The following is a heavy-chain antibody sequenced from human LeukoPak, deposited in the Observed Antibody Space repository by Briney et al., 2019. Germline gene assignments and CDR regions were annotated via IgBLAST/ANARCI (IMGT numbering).Heavy chain of an antibody. J-gene: IGHJ3*02. CDR2: IKQDGSEK. CDR1: GFTFSSYW. D-gene: IGHD3-22*01. V-gene: IGHV3-7*02. CDR3: ARTEYDYDSSGYYRTDGFDI. Sequence: GGSLRLSCAASGFTFSSYWMSWVRQAPGKGLEWVANIKQDGSEKYYVDSVKGRFTISRDNAKNSLYLQMNSLRAEDTAVYYCARTEYDYDSSGYYRTDGFDIWGQGTMVTVSS.